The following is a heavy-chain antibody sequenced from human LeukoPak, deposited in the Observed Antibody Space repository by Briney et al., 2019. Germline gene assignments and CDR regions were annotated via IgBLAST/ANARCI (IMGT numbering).Heavy chain of an antibody. D-gene: IGHD5-18*01. CDR2: IYYSGST. CDR3: ARHGRGYSYGIYYYYYMDV. Sequence: SETLSLTCTVSGGSISSYYWSWIRQPPGKGLEWNGYIYYSGSTNYNPSLKSRVTISVDTSKNQFSLKLSSVTAADTAVYYCARHGRGYSYGIYYYYYMDVWGKGTTVTVSS. J-gene: IGHJ6*03. CDR1: GGSISSYY. V-gene: IGHV4-59*08.